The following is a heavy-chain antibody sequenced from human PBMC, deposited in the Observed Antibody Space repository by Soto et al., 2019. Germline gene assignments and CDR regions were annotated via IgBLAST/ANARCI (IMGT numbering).Heavy chain of an antibody. CDR3: ARGPGGSEELPTASSSYFDY. CDR2: IYYSGST. CDR1: GGSISSGGYY. J-gene: IGHJ4*02. V-gene: IGHV4-31*03. Sequence: TSETLSLTCTVSGGSISSGGYYWSWIRQHPGKGLEWIGYIYYSGSTYYNPSLKSRVTISVDTSKNQFSLKLSSVTAADTAVYYCARGPGGSEELPTASSSYFDYWGQGTLVTVSS. D-gene: IGHD1-26*01.